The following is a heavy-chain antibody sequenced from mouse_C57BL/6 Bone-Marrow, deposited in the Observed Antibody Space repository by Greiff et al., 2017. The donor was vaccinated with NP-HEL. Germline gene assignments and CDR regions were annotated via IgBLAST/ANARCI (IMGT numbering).Heavy chain of an antibody. Sequence: VQLQQSGAELARPGASVKLSCKASGYTFTSSGISWVKQRTGQGLEWIGEIYPRSGNTYYNEKFKGKATLTADKSFSTAYMELRSLTSEDSAVYFCARSSPRYYDYSWFAYWGQGTLVTVSA. D-gene: IGHD2-4*01. J-gene: IGHJ3*01. V-gene: IGHV1-81*01. CDR2: IYPRSGNT. CDR3: ARSSPRYYDYSWFAY. CDR1: GYTFTSSG.